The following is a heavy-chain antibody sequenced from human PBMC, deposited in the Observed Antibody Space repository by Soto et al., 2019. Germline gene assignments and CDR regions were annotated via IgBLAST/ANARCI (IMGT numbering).Heavy chain of an antibody. CDR1: GFSLSTSGVG. J-gene: IGHJ4*02. Sequence: QITLKESGPTLVKPTQTLTLTCTFSGFSLSTSGVGVGWIRQPPGKALEWLALIYWDDDKRYSPSLKSRLTITKXXSXNXXVLTLNNMDPVDTATYYCAHSQRWELLPDGPHFDYWGQGTLVTVSS. D-gene: IGHD1-26*01. CDR2: IYWDDDK. CDR3: AHSQRWELLPDGPHFDY. V-gene: IGHV2-5*02.